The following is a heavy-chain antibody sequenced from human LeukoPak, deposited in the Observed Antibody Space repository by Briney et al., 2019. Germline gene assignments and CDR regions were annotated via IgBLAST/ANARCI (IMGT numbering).Heavy chain of an antibody. CDR2: IKQDGSEK. V-gene: IGHV3-7*01. J-gene: IGHJ6*03. CDR1: GFTFSSYW. D-gene: IGHD3/OR15-3a*01. CDR3: GRGTGYYYYYYMDV. Sequence: SGGSLRLSCAASGFTFSSYWMSWVRQAPGKGLEWVANIKQDGSEKYYVDSVKGRFTISRDNAKNLLYLQMNSLRAEDTAVYYCGRGTGYYYYYYMDVWGRGTTVTVSS.